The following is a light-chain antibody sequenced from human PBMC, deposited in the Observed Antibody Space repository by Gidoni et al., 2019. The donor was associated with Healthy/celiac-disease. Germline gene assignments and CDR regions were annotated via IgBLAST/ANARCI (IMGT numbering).Light chain of an antibody. V-gene: IGLV2-14*01. J-gene: IGLJ1*01. CDR1: SSDVGVYNS. CDR2: DVS. Sequence: QSALTQPASVSGSPGQSITISCTGTSSDVGVYNSVSWYQQHPGKAPKLMIYDVSNRPSGVSNRFSGSKSGNTASLTISGLQAEDEADYYCSSYTSSSTRVFGTGTKFTVL. CDR3: SSYTSSSTRV.